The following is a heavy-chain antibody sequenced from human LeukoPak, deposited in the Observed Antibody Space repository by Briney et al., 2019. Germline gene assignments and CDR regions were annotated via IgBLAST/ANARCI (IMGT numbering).Heavy chain of an antibody. CDR1: GYTFTSYG. CDR2: ISAYNGNT. D-gene: IGHD6-13*01. CDR3: ARDPSVAAAGTTGYYYGMDV. J-gene: IGHJ6*02. V-gene: IGHV1-18*01. Sequence: GASVKVSRKASGYTFTSYGISWVRQAPGQGLEWMGWISAYNGNTNYAQKLQGRVTMTTDTSTSTAYMELRSLRSDDTAVYYCARDPSVAAAGTTGYYYGMDVWGQGTTVTVSS.